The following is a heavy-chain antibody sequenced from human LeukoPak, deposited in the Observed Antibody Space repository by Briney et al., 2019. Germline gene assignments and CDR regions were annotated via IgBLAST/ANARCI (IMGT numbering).Heavy chain of an antibody. V-gene: IGHV3-53*01. CDR3: ARGGSYLSAFDI. CDR2: IYSGGST. J-gene: IGHJ3*02. CDR1: WVTGRSNY. D-gene: IGHD1-26*01. Sequence: GSLRLSCAASWVTGRSNYISWGRQAPGEGLEWGSIIYSGGSTFYADSVKGRFTISRDSSKNTLYLQMNSLRAEDTAVYYCARGGSYLSAFDIWGQGTMVTVSS.